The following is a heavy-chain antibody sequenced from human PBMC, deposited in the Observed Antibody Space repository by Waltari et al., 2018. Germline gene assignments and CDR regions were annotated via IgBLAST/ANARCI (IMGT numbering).Heavy chain of an antibody. D-gene: IGHD3-9*01. CDR3: ARCPLYYDILTGYYDYYYYMDV. Sequence: QVQLVQSGAEVKKPGASVKVSCKASGYTFTGYYMHWVRQAPGQGLEWMGRINPNSGGTNYAQKFQGRVTMTRDTSISTAYMELSRLRSDDTAVYYCARCPLYYDILTGYYDYYYYMDVWGKGTTVTVSS. V-gene: IGHV1-2*06. CDR1: GYTFTGYY. J-gene: IGHJ6*03. CDR2: INPNSGGT.